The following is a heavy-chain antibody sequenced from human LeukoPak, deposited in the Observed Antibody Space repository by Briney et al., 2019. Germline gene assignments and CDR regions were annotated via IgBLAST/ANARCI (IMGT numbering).Heavy chain of an antibody. CDR1: GGTFSSYS. D-gene: IGHD6-6*01. CDR3: ARALRSSSSSTFDY. Sequence: ASVKVSCKASGGTFSSYSISWVRQAPGQGLEWTGGIIPICGTANYAQKFQGRVTITADESTSTAYMELSSLRSEDTAVYYCARALRSSSSSTFDYWGQGTLVTVSS. CDR2: IIPICGTA. J-gene: IGHJ4*02. V-gene: IGHV1-69*13.